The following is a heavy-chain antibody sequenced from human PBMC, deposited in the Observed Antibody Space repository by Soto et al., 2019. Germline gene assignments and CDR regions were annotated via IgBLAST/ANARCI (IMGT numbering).Heavy chain of an antibody. CDR3: ARHLSGIAAAGTSGGLAHWYFDL. J-gene: IGHJ2*01. D-gene: IGHD6-13*01. V-gene: IGHV4-39*01. CDR2: IYYSGST. Sequence: QLQLQESGPGLVKPSETLSLTCTVSGGSISSSSYYWGWIRQPPGKGLEWIGSIYYSGSTYYNPSLKSRVTISVDTSKNQFSLKLSSVTAADTAVYYCARHLSGIAAAGTSGGLAHWYFDLWGRGTLVTVSS. CDR1: GGSISSSSYY.